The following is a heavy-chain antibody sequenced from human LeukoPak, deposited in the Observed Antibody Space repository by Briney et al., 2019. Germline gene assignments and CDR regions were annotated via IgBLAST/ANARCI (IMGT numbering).Heavy chain of an antibody. D-gene: IGHD6-6*01. CDR3: ARDPGENSSPSNGGAFDI. V-gene: IGHV4-61*02. CDR1: GGSISSSSYY. CDR2: IYTSGST. Sequence: SETLSLTCTVSGGSISSSSYYWSWIRQPAGKGLEWIGRIYTSGSTNYNPSLKSRVTMSVDTSKNQFSLKLSSVTAADTAVYYCARDPGENSSPSNGGAFDIWGQGTMVTVSS. J-gene: IGHJ3*02.